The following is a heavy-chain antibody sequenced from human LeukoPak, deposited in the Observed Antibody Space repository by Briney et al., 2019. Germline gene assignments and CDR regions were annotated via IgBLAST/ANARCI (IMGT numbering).Heavy chain of an antibody. Sequence: GGSLRLSCAASGFTFSDYWMSWVRQAPGKGLEWVANIKQDGSEKYYVDSVEGRFTISRDNAKNSLYLQMNSLRAEDTAVYYCARGGLEYSSSSADYWGQGTLVTVSS. J-gene: IGHJ4*02. CDR1: GFTFSDYW. D-gene: IGHD6-6*01. CDR2: IKQDGSEK. CDR3: ARGGLEYSSSSADY. V-gene: IGHV3-7*04.